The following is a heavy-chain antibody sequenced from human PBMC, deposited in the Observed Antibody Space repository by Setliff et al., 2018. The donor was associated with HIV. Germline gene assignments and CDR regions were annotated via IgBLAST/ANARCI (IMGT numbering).Heavy chain of an antibody. J-gene: IGHJ5*02. D-gene: IGHD4-4*01. CDR2: IYSSGST. CDR3: ARQDVSRGTWPDYISS. V-gene: IGHV4-4*09. Sequence: SETLSLTCTVSGDTDFYWSWIRQSPGKGLEWIGYIYSSGSTNFNPSLKSRVAMSVDTAKNHFSLMLTSLTVADTAVYYCARQDVSRGTWPDYISSWGQGLLVTVSS. CDR1: GDTDFY.